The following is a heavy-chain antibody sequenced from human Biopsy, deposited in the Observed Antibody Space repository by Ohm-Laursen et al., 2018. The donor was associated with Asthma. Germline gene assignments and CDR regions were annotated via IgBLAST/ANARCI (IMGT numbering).Heavy chain of an antibody. CDR3: ARKAGSWFRRNCFSMDF. Sequence: SVKVSCKSLGGTFNTYVIGWVRQAPGQGLEWMGGINSVFGTTTYPQKFQDRVTITADDSTRTIYIELSSLRSEDTAVYFCARKAGSWFRRNCFSMDFRGQGTLGTVFS. J-gene: IGHJ4*02. V-gene: IGHV1-69*13. D-gene: IGHD2-15*01. CDR1: GGTFNTYV. CDR2: INSVFGTT.